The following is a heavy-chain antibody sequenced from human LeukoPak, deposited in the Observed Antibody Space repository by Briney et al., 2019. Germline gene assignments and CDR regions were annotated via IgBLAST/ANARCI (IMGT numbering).Heavy chain of an antibody. CDR3: VKDRPNYYGSEGHYYRQNGDS. CDR1: GFTFSSYW. Sequence: GGSLRLSCAASGFTFSSYWMYWLRQAPGKGLEWVASISGRGELTYYTDSVRGRFTISRDNSRSTLYLQMNFLRTDDTAVYYCVKDRPNYYGSEGHYYRQNGDSWGQGTLVTVSS. CDR2: ISGRGELT. J-gene: IGHJ5*01. D-gene: IGHD3-22*01. V-gene: IGHV3-23*01.